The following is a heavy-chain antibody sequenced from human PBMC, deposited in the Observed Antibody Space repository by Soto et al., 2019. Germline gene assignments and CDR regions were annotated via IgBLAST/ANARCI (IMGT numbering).Heavy chain of an antibody. J-gene: IGHJ6*03. CDR2: ISAYNGNT. V-gene: IGHV1-18*01. CDR1: GYTFTRYG. Sequence: ASVKVSCKASGYTFTRYGISWVRQAPGQGLEWMGWISAYNGNTNYAQKLQGRVTMTTDTSTSTAYMELRSLRSDDTAVYYCARHLEWSPRTKYYYMYVWGKGTTVTVSS. D-gene: IGHD3-3*01. CDR3: ARHLEWSPRTKYYYMYV.